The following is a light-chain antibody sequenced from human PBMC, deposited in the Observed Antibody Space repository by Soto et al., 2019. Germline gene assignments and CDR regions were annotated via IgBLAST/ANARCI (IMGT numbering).Light chain of an antibody. V-gene: IGLV2-14*01. Sequence: QSALTQPASVSGSPGQSITISCTGTSSDVGDYNYVSWYQHHPGKAPKLMIYEVSNRPSGVSNRFSGSKFGNTASLTISGLQTEDEADYYCCSYTSSSTDVFGTGTKLTVL. CDR3: CSYTSSSTDV. J-gene: IGLJ1*01. CDR1: SSDVGDYNY. CDR2: EVS.